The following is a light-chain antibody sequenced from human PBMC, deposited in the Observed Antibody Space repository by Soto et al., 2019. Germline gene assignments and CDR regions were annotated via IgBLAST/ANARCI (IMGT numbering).Light chain of an antibody. V-gene: IGKV3-20*01. Sequence: VLTQSPATLSLSPGETATLSCGASQSVSSSYLAWYQQKPGQAPRLLIYGASNRATGIPARFIGSGSGTDFTLTISSLEPEDFAVYYCQHCVTSLTTFGQGTKVDIK. CDR1: QSVSSSY. CDR2: GAS. CDR3: QHCVTSLTT. J-gene: IGKJ1*01.